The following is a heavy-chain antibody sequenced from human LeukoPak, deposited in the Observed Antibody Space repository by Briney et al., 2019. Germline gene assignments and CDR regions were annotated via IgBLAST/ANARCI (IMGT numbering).Heavy chain of an antibody. CDR1: GFTFSSYW. V-gene: IGHV3-74*01. Sequence: GGSLRLSCAASGFTFSSYWMHWVRQAPGKGLGWVSRINSDGSSTIYADSVKGGFTISRDNDKNTVYVEMNSLRDEDTAVYYCAELGITMIGGVWGKGTTVTISS. D-gene: IGHD3-10*02. CDR2: INSDGSST. CDR3: AELGITMIGGV. J-gene: IGHJ6*04.